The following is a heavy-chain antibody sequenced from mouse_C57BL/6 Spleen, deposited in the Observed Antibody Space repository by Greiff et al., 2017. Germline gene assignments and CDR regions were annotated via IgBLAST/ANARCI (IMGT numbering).Heavy chain of an antibody. CDR3: VHYYGSSYYFDY. CDR2: IYPGDGDT. V-gene: IGHV1-80*01. Sequence: QVQLQQSGAELVKPGASVKISCKASGYAFSSYWMNWVKQRPGKGLEWIGQIYPGDGDTNYNGKFKGKATLTADKSSSTAYMQLSSLTSEDSAVYFCVHYYGSSYYFDYWGQGTTLTVSS. J-gene: IGHJ2*01. D-gene: IGHD1-1*01. CDR1: GYAFSSYW.